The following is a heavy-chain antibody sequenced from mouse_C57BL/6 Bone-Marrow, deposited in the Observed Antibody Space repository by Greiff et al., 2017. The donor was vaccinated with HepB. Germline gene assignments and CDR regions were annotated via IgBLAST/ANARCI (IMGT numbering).Heavy chain of an antibody. CDR3: ARGLLYFDY. CDR2: ISNGGGST. V-gene: IGHV5-12*01. D-gene: IGHD2-10*01. CDR1: GFTFSDYY. J-gene: IGHJ2*01. Sequence: EVKVVESGGGLVQPGGSLKLSCAASGFTFSDYYMYWVRQTPEKRLEWVAYISNGGGSTYYPDTVKGRFTISRDNAKNTLYLQMSRLKSEDTAMYYCARGLLYFDYWGQGTTLTVSS.